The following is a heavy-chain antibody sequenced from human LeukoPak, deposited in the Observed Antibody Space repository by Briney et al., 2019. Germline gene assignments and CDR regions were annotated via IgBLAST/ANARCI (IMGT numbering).Heavy chain of an antibody. CDR3: ARDGNGDFWSTYYTGYFDY. CDR2: IEGDGTEK. Sequence: GGSLRLSCAASGFTFSIYYMSWVRQAPGKGLEWVANIEGDGTEKYYVDSVKGRFIISRDNAKNSLHLQMNSLRAEDTSVYYCARDGNGDFWSTYYTGYFDYWGQGTLVTVSS. CDR1: GFTFSIYY. V-gene: IGHV3-7*01. D-gene: IGHD3-3*01. J-gene: IGHJ4*02.